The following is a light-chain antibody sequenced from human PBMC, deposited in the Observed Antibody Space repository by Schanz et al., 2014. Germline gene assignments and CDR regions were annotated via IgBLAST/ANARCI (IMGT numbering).Light chain of an antibody. Sequence: DIVLTQSPATLSLSPGERATLSCRASQSISSFLAWYQQKPGQPPRLLIYGASTRATGIPARFSGSGSGTEFTLTISSLEPEDFAVYYCQQGSTWPITFGGGTKVEIK. CDR3: QQGSTWPIT. V-gene: IGKV3-11*01. CDR1: QSISSF. J-gene: IGKJ4*01. CDR2: GAS.